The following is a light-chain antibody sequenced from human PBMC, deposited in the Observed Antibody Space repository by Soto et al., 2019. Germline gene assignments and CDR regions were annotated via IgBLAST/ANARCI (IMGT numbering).Light chain of an antibody. V-gene: IGLV2-8*01. Sequence: QSALTQPPSAFGSPGQSVTISCTGTNSDFAGYNFVSWFQQHPGKAPRLIIYEVNERPSGVPHRFSGSKSGNTASLTISGLQADDEADYYCSSYITSNNLRVFGTGTKLTVL. CDR1: NSDFAGYNF. CDR2: EVN. CDR3: SSYITSNNLRV. J-gene: IGLJ1*01.